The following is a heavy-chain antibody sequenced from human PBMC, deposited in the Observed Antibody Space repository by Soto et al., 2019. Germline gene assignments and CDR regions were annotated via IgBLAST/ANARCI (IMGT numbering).Heavy chain of an antibody. D-gene: IGHD1-26*01. CDR2: ISGYNGNT. V-gene: IGHV1-18*01. J-gene: IGHJ4*02. CDR1: GYTFTSFG. CDR3: ARDGGSYGH. Sequence: QVQLVQSGPEVKKPGASVNVSCKASGYTFTSFGFSWVRQAPGQGLEWQGWISGYNGNTDYAQNLQGRTTMTTDTSASTAYMELRSLRFDDTALYYCARDGGSYGHWGQGTLVPVSS.